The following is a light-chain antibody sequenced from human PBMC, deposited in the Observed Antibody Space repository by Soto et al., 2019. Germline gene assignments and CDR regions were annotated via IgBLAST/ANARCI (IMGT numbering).Light chain of an antibody. Sequence: EIVMTQSPATLSVSPGERATLSCLASQSVSSNVVWYQQKPGQAPRLLIYGTSTRATGIPARFSGSGSGTEFTLTIGSLQSEDIAVYYCQQYNKWPLWSFGQGTKVEIK. V-gene: IGKV3-15*01. CDR1: QSVSSN. CDR3: QQYNKWPLWS. CDR2: GTS. J-gene: IGKJ1*01.